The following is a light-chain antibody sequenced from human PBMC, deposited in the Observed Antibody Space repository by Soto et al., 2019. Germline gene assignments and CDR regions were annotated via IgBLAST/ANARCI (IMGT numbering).Light chain of an antibody. CDR2: EVT. CDR3: SSYRSTNTLL. Sequence: QSALTQPASVSGSPGQSITISCTGTSSDVGNYNYVSWYQHHPGKAPKLIIYEVTNRPSGVSNRFSGSKSGNTASLTISGLQAEDEADYYCSSYRSTNTLLFGGGTKVTVL. V-gene: IGLV2-14*01. CDR1: SSDVGNYNY. J-gene: IGLJ2*01.